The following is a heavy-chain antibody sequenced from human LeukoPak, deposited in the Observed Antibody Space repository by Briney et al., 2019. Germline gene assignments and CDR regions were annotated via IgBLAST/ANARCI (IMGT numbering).Heavy chain of an antibody. Sequence: PGGSLRRSCAASGFTFSTYGMHWVRQAPGKGLEWVALIWFDGSKRYYGDSLKGRFTVSRDNSKNTLYLQVDSLRAEDTAVYYCARCTGGSCVFDYWGQGTLVTVSS. CDR3: ARCTGGSCVFDY. CDR2: IWFDGSKR. J-gene: IGHJ4*02. D-gene: IGHD2-8*02. V-gene: IGHV3-33*01. CDR1: GFTFSTYG.